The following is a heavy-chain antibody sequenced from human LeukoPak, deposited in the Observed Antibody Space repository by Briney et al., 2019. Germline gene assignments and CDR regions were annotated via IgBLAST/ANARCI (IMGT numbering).Heavy chain of an antibody. CDR3: ARDMGLVRGVFDY. D-gene: IGHD3-10*01. J-gene: IGHJ4*02. CDR1: GLTISRNY. Sequence: PGGSRRLSCAASGLTISRNYMNWVRQAPGKGLEWVSVIYSGGSTYYADSVKGRFTISRDNSKNTLYLQMNSLRAEDTAVYYCARDMGLVRGVFDYWGQGSLVTVSS. CDR2: IYSGGST. V-gene: IGHV3-53*01.